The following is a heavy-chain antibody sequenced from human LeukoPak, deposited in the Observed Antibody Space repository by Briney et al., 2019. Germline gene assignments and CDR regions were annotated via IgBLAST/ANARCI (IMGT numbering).Heavy chain of an antibody. Sequence: SETLSLTCAVYGGSFSGYYWSWIRQPPGKGLEWIGEINHSGSTNYNPPLKSRVTISVDTSKNQFSLKLSSVTAADPAVYYCARGSRITMIRGVIIRATTHYYYMDVWGKGTTVTVSS. J-gene: IGHJ6*03. D-gene: IGHD3-10*01. V-gene: IGHV4-34*01. CDR1: GGSFSGYY. CDR2: INHSGST. CDR3: ARGSRITMIRGVIIRATTHYYYMDV.